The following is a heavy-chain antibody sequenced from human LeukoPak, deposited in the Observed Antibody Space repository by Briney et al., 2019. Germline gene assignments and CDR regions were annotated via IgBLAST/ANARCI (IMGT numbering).Heavy chain of an antibody. CDR3: ARDAVDTANAV. D-gene: IGHD5-18*01. CDR1: GFTFTTYW. CDR2: INSDGSIT. V-gene: IGHV3-74*01. Sequence: GGPLRLSCAASGFTFTTYWMHWVRQAPGKGLVWVSHINSDGSITSYADSVKGRFTISRDNAKNTLYLQMNSLRAEDTAVYYCARDAVDTANAVWGQGTTVTVSS. J-gene: IGHJ6*02.